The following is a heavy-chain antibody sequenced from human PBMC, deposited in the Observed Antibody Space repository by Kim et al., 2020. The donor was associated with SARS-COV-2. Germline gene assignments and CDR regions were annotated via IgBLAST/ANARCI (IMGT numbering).Heavy chain of an antibody. CDR2: I. D-gene: IGHD2-2*03. J-gene: IGHJ4*02. V-gene: IGHV1-3*01. CDR3: ARDWMTSGFDY. Sequence: IVYSQKFQGRLIITKDISANTVYMDLSSLKSEDTAIYYCARDWMTSGFDYWGQGTLVTVSS.